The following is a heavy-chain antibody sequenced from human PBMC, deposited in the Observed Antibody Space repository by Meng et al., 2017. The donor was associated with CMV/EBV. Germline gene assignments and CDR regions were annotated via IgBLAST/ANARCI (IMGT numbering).Heavy chain of an antibody. D-gene: IGHD2-2*02. CDR1: GGTFSSYA. CDR3: ARDCSSTSCYMEELNWFDP. J-gene: IGHJ5*02. Sequence: SVKVSCKVSGGTFSSYAISWVRQAPGQGLEWMGGIIPIFGTANYAQKFQGRVTITTDESTSTAYMELSSLRSEDTAVYYCARDCSSTSCYMEELNWFDPWGQGTLVTVSS. CDR2: IIPIFGTA. V-gene: IGHV1-69*05.